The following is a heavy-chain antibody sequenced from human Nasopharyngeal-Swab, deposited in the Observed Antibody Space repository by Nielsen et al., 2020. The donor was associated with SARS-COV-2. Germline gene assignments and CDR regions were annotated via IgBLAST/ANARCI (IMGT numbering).Heavy chain of an antibody. D-gene: IGHD2-15*01. CDR1: GFTFSSYD. Sequence: GSLKLPFAASGFTFSSYDMHWVRQATGKGLEWVSAIGTAGDTYYPGSVKGRFTISRENAKNSLYLQMNSLRAGDTAVYYCARERTDCSGGSCYSYGMDVWGQGTTVTVSS. CDR2: IGTAGDT. J-gene: IGHJ6*02. CDR3: ARERTDCSGGSCYSYGMDV. V-gene: IGHV3-13*01.